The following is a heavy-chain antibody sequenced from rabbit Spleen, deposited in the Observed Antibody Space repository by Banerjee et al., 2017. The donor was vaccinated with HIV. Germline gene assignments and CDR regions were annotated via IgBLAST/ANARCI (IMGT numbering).Heavy chain of an antibody. D-gene: IGHD7-1*01. Sequence: QLTETGGGLVQPGGSLTLSCKASGIDFTKYYITWVRQAPGKGLEWIGIIYAAKGSTDYASWVNGRFTISSDNAQSTVDLQMTSLTVADTATYFCARDTGTSFSSYGMDLWGQGTLVTVS. CDR1: GIDFTKYY. J-gene: IGHJ6*01. V-gene: IGHV1S7*01. CDR3: ARDTGTSFSSYGMDL. CDR2: IYAAKGST.